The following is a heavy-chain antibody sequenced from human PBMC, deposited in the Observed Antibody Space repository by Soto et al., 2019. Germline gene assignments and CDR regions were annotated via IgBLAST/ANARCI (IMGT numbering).Heavy chain of an antibody. CDR2: IYPSDSTA. J-gene: IGHJ5*02. V-gene: IGHV5-51*01. D-gene: IGHD4-17*01. Sequence: HGESLKISCQGSGYSSTNYWIAWMRQMPGEGLEYMGIIYPSDSTARYSPSFQGQVTFSVDKSISTAYLQWNSLKASDTAMYYCARHGFYGDYSSNYFDPWGQGTLVTVSS. CDR1: GYSSTNYW. CDR3: ARHGFYGDYSSNYFDP.